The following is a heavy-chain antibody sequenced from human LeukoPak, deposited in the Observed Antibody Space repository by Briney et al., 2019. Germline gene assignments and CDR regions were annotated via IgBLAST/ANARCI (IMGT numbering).Heavy chain of an antibody. J-gene: IGHJ4*02. V-gene: IGHV1-3*01. D-gene: IGHD2-21*02. Sequence: EASVKVSCKASGYTFTSYAMHWVRQAPGQRLEWMGWINAGSGNTKYSQKFQGKVTITRDTSASTAYMELSSLRSEDTAVYYCARDVLVTADPTYYFDYWGQGTLVTVSS. CDR3: ARDVLVTADPTYYFDY. CDR2: INAGSGNT. CDR1: GYTFTSYA.